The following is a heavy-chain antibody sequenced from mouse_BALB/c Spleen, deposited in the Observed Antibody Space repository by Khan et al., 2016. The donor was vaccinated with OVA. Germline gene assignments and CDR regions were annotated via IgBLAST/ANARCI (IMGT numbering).Heavy chain of an antibody. CDR1: GYTFTTYW. V-gene: IGHV1-7*01. Sequence: VQLQQSGAELAKPGASVKMSCKASGYTFTTYWMHWVKQRPGQGLEWIGYINPTSGYTYYNEKFKDRATLSADKSSSTAYMQLSSLTSEDSAVYYCTRDRIDYWGQGTTLTVSS. CDR2: INPTSGYT. CDR3: TRDRIDY. J-gene: IGHJ2*01.